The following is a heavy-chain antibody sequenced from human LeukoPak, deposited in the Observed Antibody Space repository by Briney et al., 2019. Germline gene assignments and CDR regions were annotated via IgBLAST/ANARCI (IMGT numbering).Heavy chain of an antibody. V-gene: IGHV1-69*04. J-gene: IGHJ4*02. Sequence: SVKVSCKASGGTFSSYAISWVRQAPGQGLEWMGRIIPILGIANYAQKFQGRVTITADKSTSTAYMELSSLRSEDTAVYYRASSKGGIYGDYVGYWGQGTLVTVSS. D-gene: IGHD4-17*01. CDR2: IIPILGIA. CDR1: GGTFSSYA. CDR3: ASSKGGIYGDYVGY.